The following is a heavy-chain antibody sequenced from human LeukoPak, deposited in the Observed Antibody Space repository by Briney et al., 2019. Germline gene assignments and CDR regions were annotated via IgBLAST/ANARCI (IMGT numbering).Heavy chain of an antibody. CDR3: ARGRPHGNDY. J-gene: IGHJ4*02. D-gene: IGHD4-23*01. Sequence: GGSLRLSRAASGFTFSSYWMNWVRQAPGKGLVWVSRIASDGSSTTYADSVKGRFSISRDNAKNTLYLQMNSLRVEDTAVYYCARGRPHGNDYWGQGTLVTVSS. CDR2: IASDGSST. CDR1: GFTFSSYW. V-gene: IGHV3-74*01.